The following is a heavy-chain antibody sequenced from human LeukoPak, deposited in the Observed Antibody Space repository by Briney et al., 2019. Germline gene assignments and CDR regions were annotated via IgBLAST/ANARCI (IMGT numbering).Heavy chain of an antibody. Sequence: PGGSLRLSCAASGFTFSGSAMHWVRQASGKGLEWVGRIRSKVNNYATAYAASVKGRFTISRDDSKSTAYLQLNSLETEDTAVYYCTRHQGAGGSGVDYWGQGTLVTVSS. CDR1: GFTFSGSA. CDR3: TRHQGAGGSGVDY. J-gene: IGHJ4*02. V-gene: IGHV3-73*01. D-gene: IGHD2-15*01. CDR2: IRSKVNNYAT.